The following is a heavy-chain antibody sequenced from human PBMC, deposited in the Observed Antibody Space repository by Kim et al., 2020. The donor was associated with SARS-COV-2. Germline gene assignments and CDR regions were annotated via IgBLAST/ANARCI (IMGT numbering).Heavy chain of an antibody. D-gene: IGHD6-13*01. Sequence: GGSLRLSCTASGFTFGDYAMSWFRQAPGKGPEWVGFIRSKAYGGTTEYAASVKGRFTISRDDSKSIAYLQMNSLKTEDTAVYYCTREEGVAAGGIDYWGQGTLVTVSS. CDR3: TREEGVAAGGIDY. CDR2: IRSKAYGGTT. J-gene: IGHJ4*02. V-gene: IGHV3-49*03. CDR1: GFTFGDYA.